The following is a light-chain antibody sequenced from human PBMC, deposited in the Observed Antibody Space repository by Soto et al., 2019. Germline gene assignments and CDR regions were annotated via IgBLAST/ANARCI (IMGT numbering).Light chain of an antibody. V-gene: IGKV1-5*01. Sequence: DIQMTQSPSTLSASVGDRVTITCRASQSISSWLAWYQQKPGKAPKLLIYDASSLESGVPSRFSGSGSGTEFTLTISSLQPDDLATYYCQQYTSYWTFGQGTKVDIK. CDR2: DAS. J-gene: IGKJ1*01. CDR1: QSISSW. CDR3: QQYTSYWT.